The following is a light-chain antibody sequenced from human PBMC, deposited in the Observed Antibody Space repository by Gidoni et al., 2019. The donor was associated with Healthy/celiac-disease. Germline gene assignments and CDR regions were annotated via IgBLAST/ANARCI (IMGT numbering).Light chain of an antibody. Sequence: QSVLTQPPSASGTPGQRVTISCSGSSSNIGSNYVYWYQQLPGTAPKLLIYRNNQLPSGVPDRFSGSKSGTSASLAISGLLSEDEADYYCAAWDDSLSVNYVFGTGTKFTVL. V-gene: IGLV1-47*01. CDR1: SSNIGSNY. J-gene: IGLJ1*01. CDR2: RNN. CDR3: AAWDDSLSVNYV.